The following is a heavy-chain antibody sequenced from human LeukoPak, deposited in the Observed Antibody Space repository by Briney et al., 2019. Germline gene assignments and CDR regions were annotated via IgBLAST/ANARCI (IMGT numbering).Heavy chain of an antibody. D-gene: IGHD1-26*01. CDR3: ARDGVGATGFDY. CDR1: GFTFSSYS. CDR2: TSSGSSTI. J-gene: IGHJ4*02. Sequence: GGSLRHSCTASGFTFSSYSMNWVRQAPGKGLEWVSYTSSGSSTIYYADSVRARFTISRDNAKNSLYLQMNSLRDEDTAVYYCARDGVGATGFDYWGQGTLVTVSS. V-gene: IGHV3-48*02.